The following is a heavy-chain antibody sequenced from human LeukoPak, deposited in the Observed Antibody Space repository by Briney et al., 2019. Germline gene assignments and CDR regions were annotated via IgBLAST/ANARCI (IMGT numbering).Heavy chain of an antibody. CDR2: IKQDGSEK. J-gene: IGHJ6*02. D-gene: IGHD3-10*01. CDR3: ARDRGNVLLWFGEFYGMDV. Sequence: PGGSLRLSCAASGFTFSSYWMSRVRQAPGKGLEWVANIKQDGSEKYYVDSVKGRFTISRDNAKNSLYLQMNSLRAEDTAVYYCARDRGNVLLWFGEFYGMDVWGQGTTVTVSS. V-gene: IGHV3-7*01. CDR1: GFTFSSYW.